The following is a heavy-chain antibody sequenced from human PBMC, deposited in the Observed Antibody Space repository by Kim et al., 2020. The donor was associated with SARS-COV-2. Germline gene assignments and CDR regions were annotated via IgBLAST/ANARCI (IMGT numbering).Heavy chain of an antibody. D-gene: IGHD6-6*01. CDR1: GGSISSSSYY. V-gene: IGHV4-39*07. Sequence: SETLSLTCTVSGGSISSSSYYWGWIRQPPGKGLEWIGSIYYSGSTYYNPSLKSRVTISVDTSKNQFSLKLSPVTAADTAVYYCARVYSSSSHFDYWGQGTLVTVSS. CDR2: IYYSGST. J-gene: IGHJ4*02. CDR3: ARVYSSSSHFDY.